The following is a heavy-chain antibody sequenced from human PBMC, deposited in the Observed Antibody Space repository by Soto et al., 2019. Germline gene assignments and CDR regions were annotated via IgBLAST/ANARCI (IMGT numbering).Heavy chain of an antibody. CDR1: GFTFSSYS. CDR2: ISSSSSYI. Sequence: PGGSMRHPCAASGFTFSSYSMSCVRQAPGKGLEWVSSISSSSSYIYYADSVKGRFTISRDNAKNSLYLQMNSLRAEDTAVYYCARDPGSLVFGAFDIWGQGTMVTVSS. CDR3: ARDPGSLVFGAFDI. V-gene: IGHV3-21*01. D-gene: IGHD3-10*02. J-gene: IGHJ3*02.